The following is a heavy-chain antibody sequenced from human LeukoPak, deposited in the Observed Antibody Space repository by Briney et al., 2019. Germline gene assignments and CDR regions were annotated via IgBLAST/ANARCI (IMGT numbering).Heavy chain of an antibody. CDR1: GFTFDDYT. J-gene: IGHJ4*02. V-gene: IGHV3-43*01. D-gene: IGHD1-26*01. Sequence: GGSLRLSCAASGFTFDDYTMHWVRQAPGKGLEWVSLISWDGGSTYYADSVKGRFTISRDNSKNSLYLQTNSLRTEDTALYYCANDKSGSYWGFFDYWGQGTLATVSS. CDR2: ISWDGGST. CDR3: ANDKSGSYWGFFDY.